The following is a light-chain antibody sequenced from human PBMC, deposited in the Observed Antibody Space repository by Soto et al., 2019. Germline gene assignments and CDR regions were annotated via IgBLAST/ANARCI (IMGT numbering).Light chain of an antibody. V-gene: IGKV3-20*01. Sequence: EILLTQSPGTLSLSPGERATLSCRASQSVTSNYLAWYQQKPGQAPRLLIYGASSRATGIPDRFSGSGSGTDFTLTISRLEPEDFAVYYCQQHGSSPWAFGPGTKVDIK. J-gene: IGKJ1*01. CDR3: QQHGSSPWA. CDR2: GAS. CDR1: QSVTSNY.